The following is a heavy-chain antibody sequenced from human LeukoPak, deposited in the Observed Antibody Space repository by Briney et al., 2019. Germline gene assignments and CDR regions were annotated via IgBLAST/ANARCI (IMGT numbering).Heavy chain of an antibody. V-gene: IGHV4-38-2*02. Sequence: PSETLSLTCAVSGYSISSGYYWGWIRQPPGKGLEWIGSIYHSRSTYYNPSLKSRVTISVDTSKNQFSLKLSSVTAADTAVYYCAREGYSYGYYFDYWGQGTLVTVSS. CDR2: IYHSRST. J-gene: IGHJ4*02. D-gene: IGHD5-18*01. CDR1: GYSISSGYY. CDR3: AREGYSYGYYFDY.